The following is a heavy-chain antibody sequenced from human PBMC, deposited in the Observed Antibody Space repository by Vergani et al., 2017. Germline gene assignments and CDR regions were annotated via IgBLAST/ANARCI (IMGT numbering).Heavy chain of an antibody. Sequence: EVQLVESGGGLVKPGGSLRLPCAASVFTFSSYSMNWVRQAPGKGLDWISSISSSSSYIYYADSVKGRFTISRDSGENSLFLQMNSLRAEDTAVYYCVRGAAGAQNFDYYSMDGWGHGTKVTVSS. V-gene: IGHV3-21*03. CDR1: VFTFSSYS. D-gene: IGHD6-25*01. CDR3: VRGAAGAQNFDYYSMDG. CDR2: ISSSSSYI. J-gene: IGHJ6*02.